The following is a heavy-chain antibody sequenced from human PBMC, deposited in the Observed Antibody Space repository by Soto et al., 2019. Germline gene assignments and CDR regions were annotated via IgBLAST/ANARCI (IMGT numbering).Heavy chain of an antibody. CDR3: ARSQGSSTSLEIYYYYYYGMDV. D-gene: IGHD2-2*01. J-gene: IGHJ6*02. V-gene: IGHV1-69*01. Sequence: QVHLVQSGAEVKKPGSSVKVSCKASGGTFGSYAISWVRQAPGQGLEWMGGIIPIPGTANYAQKFQGRVTIAADESTSTAYMELSSLRSDDTAVYYCARSQGSSTSLEIYYYYYYGMDVWGQGTTVTVSS. CDR1: GGTFGSYA. CDR2: IIPIPGTA.